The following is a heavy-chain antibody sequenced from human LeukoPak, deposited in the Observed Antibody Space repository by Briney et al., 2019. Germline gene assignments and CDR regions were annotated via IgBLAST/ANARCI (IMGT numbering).Heavy chain of an antibody. CDR1: GLTFSTSG. D-gene: IGHD1-14*01. J-gene: IGHJ4*02. V-gene: IGHV3-21*06. CDR2: ICPTGSDR. CDR3: ATETNGRHYDY. Sequence: GGSLRLSCTASGLTFSTSGFNWVRQAPGKGLEWVASICPTGSDRYHADSIKGRFTISRDNANNFLYLQMNSLRAEDTAVYYCATETNGRHYDYWGQGTLLTVSS.